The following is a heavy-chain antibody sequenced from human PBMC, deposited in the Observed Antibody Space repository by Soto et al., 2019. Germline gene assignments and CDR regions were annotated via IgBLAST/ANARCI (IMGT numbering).Heavy chain of an antibody. CDR2: ISGSGTS. CDR3: ANVITTDISYWYGMDV. V-gene: IGHV3-23*01. J-gene: IGHJ6*02. D-gene: IGHD1-26*01. CDR1: GFTFSSYP. Sequence: EVQLLESGGSLVQPGGSLRLSCAASGFTFSSYPMVWVRQAAGKGLESISSISGSGTSYYADSVKGRFTISRDNSENTLYLQMNSLRAEDTAVYYCANVITTDISYWYGMDVWGQGTTVTVSS.